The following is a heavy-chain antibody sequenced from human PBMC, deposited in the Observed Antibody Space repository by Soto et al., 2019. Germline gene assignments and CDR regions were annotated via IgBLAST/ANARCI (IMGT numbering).Heavy chain of an antibody. J-gene: IGHJ4*02. D-gene: IGHD6-13*01. CDR3: ARRYSSSFDS. CDR2: VYYRRNT. Sequence: QVQLQESGPGLVKPSETLSLTCTVSGGSISSYYWSWVRQLPGKGLEWIGYVYYRRNTNYNPSLKSRATRSVDTSKHQFSLKLSSVTAAHTAVYYCARRYSSSFDSWGQGTLVTVSS. V-gene: IGHV4-59*08. CDR1: GGSISSYY.